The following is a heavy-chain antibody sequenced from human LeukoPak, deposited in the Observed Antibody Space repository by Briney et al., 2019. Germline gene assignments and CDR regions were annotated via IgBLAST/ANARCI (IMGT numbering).Heavy chain of an antibody. D-gene: IGHD4/OR15-4a*01. V-gene: IGHV3-15*01. Sequence: PGGSLRLSCAASGFTFTNAWMSWVRQAPGKGLEWVGRIKSKTDGGTTDYAAPVKGRFSISRDDSKNTLYLQMSSLKTEDTAVYYCTAEWRLLWCLGYWGQGTLVTVSS. CDR3: TAEWRLLWCLGY. CDR1: GFTFTNAW. CDR2: IKSKTDGGTT. J-gene: IGHJ4*02.